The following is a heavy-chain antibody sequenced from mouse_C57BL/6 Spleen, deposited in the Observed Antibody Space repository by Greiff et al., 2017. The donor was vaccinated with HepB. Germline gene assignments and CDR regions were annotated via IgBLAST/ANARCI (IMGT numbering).Heavy chain of an antibody. CDR3: AIEDYWFAY. V-gene: IGHV1-74*01. D-gene: IGHD2-4*01. CDR1: GYTFTSYW. CDR2: IHPSDSDT. J-gene: IGHJ3*01. Sequence: QVQLQQPGAELVKPGASVKVSCKASGYTFTSYWMHWVKQRPGQGLEWIGRIHPSDSDTNYNQKFKGKATLPVDKSSSTAYMQISSLTSEDSAVYYCAIEDYWFAYWGQGTLVTVSA.